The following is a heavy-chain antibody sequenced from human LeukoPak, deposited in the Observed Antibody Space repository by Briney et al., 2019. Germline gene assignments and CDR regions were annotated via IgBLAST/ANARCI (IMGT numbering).Heavy chain of an antibody. J-gene: IGHJ4*02. Sequence: SETLSLTCTVSGGSISSCYWSWIRQPPGKGLEWIGYIYYSGSTNYNPSLKSRVTISVDTSKNQFSLKLSSVTAADTAVYYCARQGDYYDSSGYYYFDYWGQGTLVTVSS. V-gene: IGHV4-59*08. D-gene: IGHD3-22*01. CDR2: IYYSGST. CDR3: ARQGDYYDSSGYYYFDY. CDR1: GGSISSCY.